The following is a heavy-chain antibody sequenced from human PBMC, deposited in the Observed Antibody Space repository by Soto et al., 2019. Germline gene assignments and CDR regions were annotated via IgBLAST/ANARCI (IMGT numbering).Heavy chain of an antibody. D-gene: IGHD6-13*01. CDR2: IYYDDGST. CDR3: ASGQQVILRYYYGMDV. Sequence: LGGSLRLSCAVSGFTVSTNYMSWVRQAPGKGLEWVSVIYYDDGSTYYADSVKGRFSISRDSSRNTLYLQMNSLRAEDTAVYYCASGQQVILRYYYGMDVWGQGTTVTVS. CDR1: GFTVSTNY. J-gene: IGHJ6*02. V-gene: IGHV3-53*01.